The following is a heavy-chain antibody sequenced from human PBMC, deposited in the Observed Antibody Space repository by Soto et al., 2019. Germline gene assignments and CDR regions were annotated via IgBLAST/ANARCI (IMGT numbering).Heavy chain of an antibody. CDR3: ARGRRAGLFDY. CDR1: GVSFSGYY. Sequence: SETLSLTCAVYGVSFSGYYWSWIRQPPGKGLEWIGEINHSGSTNYNPSLKSRVTISVDTSKNQFSLKLSSVTAADTAVYYCARGRRAGLFDYWGQGTLVTVSS. J-gene: IGHJ4*02. CDR2: INHSGST. V-gene: IGHV4-34*01.